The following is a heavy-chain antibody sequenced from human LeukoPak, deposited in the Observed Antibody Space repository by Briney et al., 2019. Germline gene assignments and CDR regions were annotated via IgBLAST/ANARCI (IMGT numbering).Heavy chain of an antibody. CDR2: ISSSSNTI. D-gene: IGHD4-11*01. V-gene: IGHV3-48*01. J-gene: IGHJ4*02. CDR3: ARDHLQYRHFDY. CDR1: GFTFSSYS. Sequence: PGGSLRLSCAASGFTFSSYSMNWVRQAPGKGLEWVSYISSSSNTIYYADSVKGRFTISRDNAKNSLYLQMNSLRAEDTAVYYCARDHLQYRHFDYWGQGTLVTVSS.